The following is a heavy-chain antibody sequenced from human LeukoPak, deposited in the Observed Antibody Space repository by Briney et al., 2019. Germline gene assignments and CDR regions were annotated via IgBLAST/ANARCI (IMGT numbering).Heavy chain of an antibody. CDR3: AKEAPDSSSWSAFDX. CDR2: IRGSGGST. Sequence: GGSLRLSCAASGFTFSDYYMSWIRQAPGKGLEWVSTIRGSGGSTYYADSVKGRFTISRDKSKNTLYLQMNSLRAEDTAVYYCAKEAPDSSSWSAFDXXGQGXLVTV. CDR1: GFTFSDYY. D-gene: IGHD6-13*01. V-gene: IGHV3-23*01. J-gene: IGHJ4*02.